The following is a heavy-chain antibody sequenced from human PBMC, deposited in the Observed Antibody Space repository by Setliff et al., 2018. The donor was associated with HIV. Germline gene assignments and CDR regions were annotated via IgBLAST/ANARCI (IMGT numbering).Heavy chain of an antibody. CDR2: IYYSGST. CDR3: ARGYYYDSSGYYYTYYYYYYMDG. Sequence: SETLSLTCTVSGGSISSYYWSWIRQPPGKGLEWIGYIYYSGSTNYNPSLKSRVTISVDTSKNQFSLKLSSVTAADTAVYYCARGYYYDSSGYYYTYYYYYYMDGWGKGTTVTVSS. J-gene: IGHJ6*03. V-gene: IGHV4-59*08. D-gene: IGHD3-22*01. CDR1: GGSISSYY.